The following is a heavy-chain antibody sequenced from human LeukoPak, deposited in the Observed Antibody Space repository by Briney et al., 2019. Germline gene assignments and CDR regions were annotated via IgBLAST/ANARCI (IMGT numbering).Heavy chain of an antibody. CDR3: MRDMRGGWRFDY. Sequence: GGSLRLSCAASGFTFSSYWMSWVRQAPGKGLEWVANIKQDGSEKYYVDSVKGRFTISRDNAKNSLYLQMNSLRAEDSAVYYCMRDMRGGWRFDYWGQGTLVTVSS. J-gene: IGHJ4*02. D-gene: IGHD6-19*01. CDR2: IKQDGSEK. V-gene: IGHV3-7*03. CDR1: GFTFSSYW.